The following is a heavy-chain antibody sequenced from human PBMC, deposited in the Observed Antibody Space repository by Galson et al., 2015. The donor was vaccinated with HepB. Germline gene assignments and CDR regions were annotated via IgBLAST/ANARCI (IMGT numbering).Heavy chain of an antibody. CDR3: AGAGGFWSGYHNWFDP. V-gene: IGHV3-48*02. J-gene: IGHJ5*02. Sequence: SLRLSCAASGFTFSSYSMNWVRQAPGKGLEWVSYISSSSSTIYYADSVKGRFTISRDNAKNSLYLQMNSLRDEDTAVYYCAGAGGFWSGYHNWFDPWGQGTLVTVSS. CDR1: GFTFSSYS. D-gene: IGHD3-3*01. CDR2: ISSSSSTI.